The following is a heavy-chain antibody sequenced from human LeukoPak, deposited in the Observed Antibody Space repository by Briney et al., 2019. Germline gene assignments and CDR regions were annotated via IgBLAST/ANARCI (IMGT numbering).Heavy chain of an antibody. V-gene: IGHV3-48*01. CDR1: GFTFSSYS. CDR3: AREWFGELTGGYFDY. Sequence: GGSLRLSCAASGFTFSSYSMNWVRQAPGKGLEWVSYISSSSSTIYYADSVKGRFTISRDNAKNSLYLQMNSLRAEDTAVYYCAREWFGELTGGYFDYWSQGTLVTVSS. J-gene: IGHJ4*02. CDR2: ISSSSSTI. D-gene: IGHD3-10*01.